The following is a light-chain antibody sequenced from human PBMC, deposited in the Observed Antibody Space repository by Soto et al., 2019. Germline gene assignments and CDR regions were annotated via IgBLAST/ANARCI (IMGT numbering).Light chain of an antibody. CDR2: SNN. V-gene: IGLV1-44*01. CDR3: ASWDDSVNGLV. CDR1: SSNIGSNN. J-gene: IGLJ3*02. Sequence: QSVLTQPPSVSAAAGQRVTISCSGSSSNIGSNNVEWYQHLPGTAPKLLIYSNNQGPSGVPDRFSGSKSDTSASLAISGLQSEDEADYYCASWDDSVNGLVIGGGTKLTVL.